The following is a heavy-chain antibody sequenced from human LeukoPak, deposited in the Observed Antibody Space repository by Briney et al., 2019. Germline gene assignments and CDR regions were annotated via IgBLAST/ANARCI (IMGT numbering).Heavy chain of an antibody. CDR3: VRTYSSGYSFDS. D-gene: IGHD3-22*01. CDR1: GATFSSDE. V-gene: IGHV3-48*03. CDR2: ISGSGSII. J-gene: IGHJ4*02. Sequence: GVSLRLSCAGSGATFSSDEMNWVRQAPGKGLEWISYISGSGSIIYYADSVKGRFTISRDNARRSLYLQMNSLRAEDTAVYYCVRTYSSGYSFDSWGQGTLVTVSS.